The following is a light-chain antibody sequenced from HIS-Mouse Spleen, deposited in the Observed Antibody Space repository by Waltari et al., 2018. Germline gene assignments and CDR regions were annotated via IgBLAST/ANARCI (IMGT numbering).Light chain of an antibody. CDR2: QDS. CDR1: KLGAKY. J-gene: IGLJ2*01. V-gene: IGLV3-1*01. Sequence: SYELTQPPSVSVSPGQTASITCSGDKLGAKYACWYQQKPGQSPVLVIYQDSKRPAGIPDRFSGSTSGNTATLTISGTQAMDEADYYCQAWDSSYSVFGGGTKLTVL. CDR3: QAWDSSYSV.